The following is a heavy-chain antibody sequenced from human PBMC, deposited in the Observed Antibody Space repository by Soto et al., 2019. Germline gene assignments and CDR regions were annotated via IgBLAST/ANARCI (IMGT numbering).Heavy chain of an antibody. CDR2: IGSDGTIT. CDR3: ARDLRTR. CDR1: GYIFSAYG. J-gene: IGHJ4*02. Sequence: EVQVVESGGTLVKPGGSLRLACEGTGYIFSAYGMNWVRQAPGKGLEWVSNIGSDGTITTYAESGGGRFTVSRDNAKNSVYRQMNQLGHEDTAVDYCARDLRTRWGQGSLVSVS. D-gene: IGHD2-2*01. V-gene: IGHV3-48*02.